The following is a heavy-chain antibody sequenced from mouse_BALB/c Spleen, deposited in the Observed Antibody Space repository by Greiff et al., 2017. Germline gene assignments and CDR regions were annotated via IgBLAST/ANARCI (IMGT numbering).Heavy chain of an antibody. D-gene: IGHD1-1*01. V-gene: IGHV2-9*02. J-gene: IGHJ1*01. Sequence: VQLKESGPGLVAPSQSLSITCTVSGFSLTSYGVHWVRQPPGKGLEWLGVIWAGGSTNYNSALMSRLSISKDNSKSQVFLKMNSLQTDDTAMYYCARGYYYGSSLYWYFDVWGAGTTVTVSS. CDR3: ARGYYYGSSLYWYFDV. CDR2: IWAGGST. CDR1: GFSLTSYG.